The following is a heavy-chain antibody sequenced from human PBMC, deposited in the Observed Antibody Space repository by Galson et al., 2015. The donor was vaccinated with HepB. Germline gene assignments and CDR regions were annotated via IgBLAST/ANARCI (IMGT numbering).Heavy chain of an antibody. J-gene: IGHJ4*02. CDR1: GYTFTSYG. V-gene: IGHV1-18*01. Sequence: SVKVSCKASGYTFTSYGIFWVRQAPGQGLEWMGWFSVYSGTTKYAQKLQGRVRLTTDTSTSTVYMELRSLRSYDTALYYCARGGSSGWSLGYWGQGTLVTVSS. D-gene: IGHD6-19*01. CDR3: ARGGSSGWSLGY. CDR2: FSVYSGTT.